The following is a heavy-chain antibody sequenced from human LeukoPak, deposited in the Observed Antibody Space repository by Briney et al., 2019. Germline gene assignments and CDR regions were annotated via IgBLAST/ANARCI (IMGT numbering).Heavy chain of an antibody. CDR1: GGSFSSYY. D-gene: IGHD3-16*01. CDR2: IYYSGST. J-gene: IGHJ4*02. Sequence: SETLSLTCAVYGGSFSSYYWGWIRQPPGKGLEWIGSIYYSGSTYYNPSLKSRVTISVDTSKNQFSLKLSSVTAADTAVYYCARRSPWGATHWGQGTLVTVSS. V-gene: IGHV4-39*01. CDR3: ARRSPWGATH.